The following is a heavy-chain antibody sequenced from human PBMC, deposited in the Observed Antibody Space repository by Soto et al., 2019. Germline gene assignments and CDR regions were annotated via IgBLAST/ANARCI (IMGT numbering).Heavy chain of an antibody. J-gene: IGHJ6*03. CDR3: ARGTTYYDFWSGPVSYYYYMDV. CDR1: GFTFSSYW. Sequence: GGSLRLSCAASGFTFSSYWVSWVRQAPGKGLEWVANIKQDGSEKYYVDSVKGRFTISRDNAKNSLYLQMNSLRAEDTAVYYCARGTTYYDFWSGPVSYYYYMDVWGKGTKVTVSS. D-gene: IGHD3-3*01. V-gene: IGHV3-7*01. CDR2: IKQDGSEK.